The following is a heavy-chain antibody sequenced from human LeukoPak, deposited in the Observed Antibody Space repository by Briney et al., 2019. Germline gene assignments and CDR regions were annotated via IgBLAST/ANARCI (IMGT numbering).Heavy chain of an antibody. CDR1: GFTFSSYG. Sequence: GGSLRLSCAASGFTFSSYGMHWVRRAPGKGLEWVAVIWYDGSNKYYADSVKGRFTISRDNSKNTLYLQMNSLRAEDTAVYYCAKEGSSWSSSDFDYWGPGTLVTVSS. V-gene: IGHV3-33*06. CDR3: AKEGSSWSSSDFDY. J-gene: IGHJ4*02. CDR2: IWYDGSNK. D-gene: IGHD6-13*01.